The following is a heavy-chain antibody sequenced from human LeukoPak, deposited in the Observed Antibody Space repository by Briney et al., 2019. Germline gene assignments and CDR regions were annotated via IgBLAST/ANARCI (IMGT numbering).Heavy chain of an antibody. D-gene: IGHD3-10*01. V-gene: IGHV1-46*01. Sequence: GASVNVSCKASGYTFTIYYMHWVRQAPGQGLEWMGIINPSGGSTSYAQKFQGGVTMTRDTSTSTVYMELSSLRSEDTAVYYCARSDNMERTRTLWFGESFNWFDPWGQGTLVTVSS. CDR1: GYTFTIYY. J-gene: IGHJ5*02. CDR2: INPSGGST. CDR3: ARSDNMERTRTLWFGESFNWFDP.